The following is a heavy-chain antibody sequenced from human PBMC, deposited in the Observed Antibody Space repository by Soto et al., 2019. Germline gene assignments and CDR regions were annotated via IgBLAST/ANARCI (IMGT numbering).Heavy chain of an antibody. CDR3: SYLVTYRTYWDVCSFDP. V-gene: IGHV2-5*02. CDR2: IYRDDDK. CDR1: GFSLTTSGVG. J-gene: IGHJ5*02. D-gene: IGHD1-1*01. Sequence: QITLKESGPTLVEPTETLTLTCSFSGFSLTTSGVGVGWLRQAPGKALECLGIIYRDDDKRYHPSLKNRLTISNDTSKNQVVLSMTYMEPVDTATYFCSYLVTYRTYWDVCSFDPWGQGTLVTVS.